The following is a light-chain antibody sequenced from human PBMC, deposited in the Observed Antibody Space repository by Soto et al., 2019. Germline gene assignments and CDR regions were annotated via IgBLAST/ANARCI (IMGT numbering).Light chain of an antibody. Sequence: VCPHSQSTLSLSPVERAPLSCSASQSLSNNIYLAWYQQKPGQAPRLLIYGASSRATGIPNRFSGSGSGTDFTLTIIRLEPEDFAVYYCQQYGNSPQTFGQGTKVDIK. J-gene: IGKJ1*01. CDR1: QSLSNNIY. CDR2: GAS. CDR3: QQYGNSPQT. V-gene: IGKV3-20*01.